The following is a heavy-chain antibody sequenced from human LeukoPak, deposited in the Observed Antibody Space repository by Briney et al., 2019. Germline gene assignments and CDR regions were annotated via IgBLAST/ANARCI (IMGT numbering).Heavy chain of an antibody. Sequence: SETLSLTCAMYGGSFSGYYWSWIRQPPGKGLEWIGQINHSGSTNYNPSLKRRVTTSVDTSKNQFSLKLSSVTAADTAVYYCARGYCSGGSCYPYYYYYMDVWGKGTTVTVSS. J-gene: IGHJ6*03. CDR3: ARGYCSGGSCYPYYYYYMDV. CDR2: INHSGST. V-gene: IGHV4-34*01. D-gene: IGHD2-15*01. CDR1: GGSFSGYY.